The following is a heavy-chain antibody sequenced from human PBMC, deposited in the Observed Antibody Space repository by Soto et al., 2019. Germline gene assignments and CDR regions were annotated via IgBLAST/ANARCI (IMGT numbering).Heavy chain of an antibody. V-gene: IGHV3-30*18. D-gene: IGHD6-13*01. CDR3: AKGYIAAPGVLDGIDV. Sequence: QVQLVESGGGVVQPGRYLRLSCAASGFIFRSYGMHWVRQAPGKWLEWVAVISDDGNNKYFADSVKGRFTISRDNFKDTVYLHMNSLSTDDTAVYYCAKGYIAAPGVLDGIDVWGQGTMVTVSS. CDR2: ISDDGNNK. J-gene: IGHJ3*01. CDR1: GFIFRSYG.